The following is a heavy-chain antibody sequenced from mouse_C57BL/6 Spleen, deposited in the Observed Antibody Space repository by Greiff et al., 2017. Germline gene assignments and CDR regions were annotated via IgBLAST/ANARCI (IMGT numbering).Heavy chain of an antibody. CDR1: GYTFTSYW. CDR2: IDPTGGGT. CDR3: ARSIYYDYIFAY. J-gene: IGHJ3*01. Sequence: QVQLQQPGAELVKPGASVKLSCKASGYTFTSYWMHWVKQRPGRGLEWIGRIDPTGGGTKYNEKFKSKATLTVDKPSSTAYMQLSSLTSEDSAVYYCARSIYYDYIFAYWGQGTLVTVAA. V-gene: IGHV1-72*01. D-gene: IGHD2-4*01.